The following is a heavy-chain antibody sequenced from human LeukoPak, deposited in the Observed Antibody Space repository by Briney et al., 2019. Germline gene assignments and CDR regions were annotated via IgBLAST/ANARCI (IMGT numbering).Heavy chain of an antibody. J-gene: IGHJ4*02. D-gene: IGHD1-1*01. CDR3: AKTLFNWNDEDYFDY. CDR2: IYSGGST. V-gene: IGHV3-53*01. CDR1: GFTVSSNY. Sequence: QPGGSLRLSCAASGFTVSSNYMSWVRQAPGKGLEWVSVIYSGGSTYYADSVKGRFTIFRDNSKNTLYLQMNSLRAEDTAVYYCAKTLFNWNDEDYFDYWGQGTLVTVSS.